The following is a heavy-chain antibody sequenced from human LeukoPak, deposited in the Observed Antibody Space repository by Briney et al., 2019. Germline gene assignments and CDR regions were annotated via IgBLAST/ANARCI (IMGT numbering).Heavy chain of an antibody. Sequence: ASVKVSCKASGGTFSSYAISWVRQAPGQGLEWMGGIIPIFGTANYAQKFQGRVTITADESTSTAYMELSSLRSEDTAVYYCARGRGLTSCYYYWGQGTLVTVSS. V-gene: IGHV1-69*13. CDR2: IIPIFGTA. CDR1: GGTFSSYA. D-gene: IGHD2-2*01. J-gene: IGHJ4*02. CDR3: ARGRGLTSCYYY.